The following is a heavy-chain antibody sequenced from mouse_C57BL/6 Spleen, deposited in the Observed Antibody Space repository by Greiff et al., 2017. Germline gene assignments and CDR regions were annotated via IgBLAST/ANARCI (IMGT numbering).Heavy chain of an antibody. CDR2: IYPGDGDT. D-gene: IGHD1-1*01. Sequence: VQLKESGAELVKPGASVKISCKASGYAFSSYWMNWVKQRPGKGLEWIGQIYPGDGDTNYNGKFKGKATLTADKSSSTAYMQLSSLTSEDSAVYVCARDYGGSYWYFDVWGTGTTVTVSS. V-gene: IGHV1-80*01. J-gene: IGHJ1*03. CDR1: GYAFSSYW. CDR3: ARDYGGSYWYFDV.